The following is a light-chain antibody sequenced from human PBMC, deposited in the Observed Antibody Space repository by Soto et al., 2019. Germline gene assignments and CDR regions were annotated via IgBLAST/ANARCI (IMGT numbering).Light chain of an antibody. V-gene: IGKV1-9*01. CDR2: SAS. CDR3: QKFDGYPLT. J-gene: IGKJ4*01. CDR1: QGINSH. Sequence: DIQLTQSPSLLSASVGDGVTITCRASQGINSHLAWFQQKPGKAPRLLIYSASTLQSGVPSRFSGSGSGTEFTLTISSLQPEDFATYYCQKFDGYPLTFGGGTKMEIK.